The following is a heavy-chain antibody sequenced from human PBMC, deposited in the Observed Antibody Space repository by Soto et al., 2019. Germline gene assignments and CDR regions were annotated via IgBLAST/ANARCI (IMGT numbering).Heavy chain of an antibody. CDR1: GGSISSSSYY. V-gene: IGHV4-39*01. D-gene: IGHD6-13*01. CDR2: IYYSGST. J-gene: IGHJ6*02. Sequence: SETLSLTCTVSGGSISSSSYYWGWIRQPPGKGLEWIGSIYYSGSTYYNPSLKSRVTISVDTSKNQFSLKLSSVTAADTAVYYCVNRFAAARYHHYYYGMDVCGQGTTVTVSS. CDR3: VNRFAAARYHHYYYGMDV.